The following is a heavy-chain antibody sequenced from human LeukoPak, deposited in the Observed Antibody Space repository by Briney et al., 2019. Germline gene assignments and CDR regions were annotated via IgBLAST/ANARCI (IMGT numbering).Heavy chain of an antibody. J-gene: IGHJ3*02. CDR1: GFTSSSYS. CDR2: ISSSSSYI. CDR3: ARDLRRWFGELAASRAFDI. V-gene: IGHV3-21*01. D-gene: IGHD3-10*01. Sequence: PGGSLRLSSAASGFTSSSYSINWVRQAPGKGQEGVSAISSSSSYIYYADSVKGRFTISRDNAKNSLYLQMNSLRAEDTAVYYCARDLRRWFGELAASRAFDIWGQGTMVTVSS.